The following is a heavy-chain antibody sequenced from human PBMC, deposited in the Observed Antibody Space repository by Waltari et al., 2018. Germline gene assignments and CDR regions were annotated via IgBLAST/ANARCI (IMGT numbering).Heavy chain of an antibody. CDR2: IYHSGKT. CDR3: AADRGVGLYFDY. D-gene: IGHD2-8*02. J-gene: IGHJ4*02. V-gene: IGHV4-4*02. CDR1: RDSISSKYW. Sequence: QVQPQESGPGLVMPSGTLSRTCAVSRDSISSKYWWSWVRQSPGKGMEWIGEIYHSGKTYYNPTLKRRVTISVDKSKNQFSLNLSSVTAADTAVYYCAADRGVGLYFDYWGQGTLVTVSS.